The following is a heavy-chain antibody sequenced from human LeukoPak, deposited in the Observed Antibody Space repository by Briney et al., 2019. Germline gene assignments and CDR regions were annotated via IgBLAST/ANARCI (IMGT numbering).Heavy chain of an antibody. Sequence: GGSLRLSCAASGFTFDDYAMHWVRQAPGKGLDWVSGISWNSGSIVYADSVKGRFTISRDNAKNSLYLQMNSLRAEDTALYYCRVVVPAAMARLDYWGRGTLVTVCS. J-gene: IGHJ4*02. V-gene: IGHV3-9*01. CDR1: GFTFDDYA. CDR3: RVVVPAAMARLDY. CDR2: ISWNSGSI. D-gene: IGHD2-2*01.